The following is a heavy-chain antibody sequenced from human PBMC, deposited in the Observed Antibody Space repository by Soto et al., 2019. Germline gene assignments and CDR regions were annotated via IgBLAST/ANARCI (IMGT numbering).Heavy chain of an antibody. J-gene: IGHJ6*02. CDR3: ARGDSTGNYYYYCVMDV. D-gene: IGHD2-8*02. V-gene: IGHV3-30-3*01. CDR2: ISYDGSSK. Sequence: VQLVESGGGVVQPGRSLRLSCAGYGFTFSSYVMHWVRQAPGKGLEWVAVISYDGSSKYYADSVKGRFTISRDNSKNTLYLQMNSLRPEDTAFYYCARGDSTGNYYYYCVMDVWGQGTTVTVSS. CDR1: GFTFSSYV.